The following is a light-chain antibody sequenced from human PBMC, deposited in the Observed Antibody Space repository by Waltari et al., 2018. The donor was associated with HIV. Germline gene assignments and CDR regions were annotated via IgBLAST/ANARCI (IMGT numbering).Light chain of an antibody. CDR1: PSDIDHFNS. CDR2: EVY. V-gene: IGLV2-14*03. Sequence: QSALTQPASVSGSPGQSITISCSGPPSDIDHFNSVSWYQQHPGNIPKLIFFEVYFRPAGHSVRFLASQTVNPASLTISDHPPEDEADYFCSSYSTRNFLMFGGGTKLTVL. J-gene: IGLJ3*02. CDR3: SSYSTRNFLM.